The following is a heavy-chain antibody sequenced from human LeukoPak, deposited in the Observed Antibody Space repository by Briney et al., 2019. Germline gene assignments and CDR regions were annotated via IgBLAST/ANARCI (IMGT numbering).Heavy chain of an antibody. CDR1: GGSISSSSYY. D-gene: IGHD6-6*01. V-gene: IGHV4-39*01. CDR2: IYYSGST. CDR3: ARATSNSYNWFDP. Sequence: SETLSLTCTVSGGSISSSSYYWGWIRQPPGKGLEWIGSIYYSGSTYYNPSLKSRVTISVDTSKNQFSLKLSSVTAADTAVYYCARATSNSYNWFDPWGQGTLVTVSS. J-gene: IGHJ5*02.